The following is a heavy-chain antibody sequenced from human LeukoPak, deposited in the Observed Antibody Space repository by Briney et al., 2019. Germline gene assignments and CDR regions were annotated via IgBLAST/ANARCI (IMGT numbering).Heavy chain of an antibody. CDR2: INHSGST. J-gene: IGHJ5*02. V-gene: IGHV4-34*01. Sequence: PSETLSLTCGVYGGSFSDYYWSWIRQPPGKGLEWIGEINHSGSTNYNPSLKSRVTISVDTSKNQFSLKVNSVTAADTAVYYCARRGYTYGWGWFDPWGQGTLITVSS. CDR1: GGSFSDYY. CDR3: ARRGYTYGWGWFDP. D-gene: IGHD5-18*01.